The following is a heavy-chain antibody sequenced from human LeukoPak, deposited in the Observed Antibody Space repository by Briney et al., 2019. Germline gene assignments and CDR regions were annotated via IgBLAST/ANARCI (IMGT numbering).Heavy chain of an antibody. D-gene: IGHD1-14*01. CDR2: ISLGGSS. Sequence: SETLSLTCAVYGGSFSGYYWSWIRQPPAKWLEWIGEISLGGSSTYNPSLKSRVTISVDTSKTQFSLKMSSVTATDTAVYYCARRRKSNDNWGQGTLVTVSS. J-gene: IGHJ4*02. V-gene: IGHV4-34*01. CDR3: ARRRKSNDN. CDR1: GGSFSGYY.